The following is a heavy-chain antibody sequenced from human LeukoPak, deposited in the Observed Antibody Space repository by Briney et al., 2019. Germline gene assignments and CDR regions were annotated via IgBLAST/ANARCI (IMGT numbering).Heavy chain of an antibody. CDR1: GFTFSSYA. J-gene: IGHJ4*02. CDR2: ISISGGTT. V-gene: IGHV3-23*01. CDR3: AKDGLYYFDY. D-gene: IGHD3/OR15-3a*01. Sequence: GGSLRLSCAASGFTFSSYAMSWVRQAPGKGLEWVSVISISGGTTYYADSVKGRFTISRDNSKNTLYLQMNSLRAEDTAVYYCAKDGLYYFDYWGQGTLVTVSS.